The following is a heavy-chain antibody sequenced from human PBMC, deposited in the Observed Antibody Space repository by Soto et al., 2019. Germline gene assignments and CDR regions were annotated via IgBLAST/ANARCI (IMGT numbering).Heavy chain of an antibody. D-gene: IGHD2-21*01. CDR1: GFTFSSYG. CDR2: ISYDGSNK. Sequence: SLRLSCAASGFTFSSYGMHWVRQAPGKGLEWVAVISYDGSNKYYADSVKGRFTISRDNSKNTLYLQMNSLRAEDTAVYYCAKQYSGGMWYAFDIWVQGSMATVSS. CDR3: AKQYSGGMWYAFDI. V-gene: IGHV3-30*18. J-gene: IGHJ3*02.